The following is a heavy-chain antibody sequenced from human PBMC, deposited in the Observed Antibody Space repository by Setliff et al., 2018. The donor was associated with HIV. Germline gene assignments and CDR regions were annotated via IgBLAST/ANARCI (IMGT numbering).Heavy chain of an antibody. CDR2: INWNSGTL. CDR3: AKDIYGGHFYYFDY. V-gene: IGHV3-9*01. Sequence: AGGSLRLSCAASGFTFDDYAMHWVRQAPGKGLEWVSGINWNSGTLGYADSVKGRFTISRDNAKNSLYLQMNSLRAEDTALYYCAKDIYGGHFYYFDYWGQGTLVTVSS. CDR1: GFTFDDYA. D-gene: IGHD4-17*01. J-gene: IGHJ4*02.